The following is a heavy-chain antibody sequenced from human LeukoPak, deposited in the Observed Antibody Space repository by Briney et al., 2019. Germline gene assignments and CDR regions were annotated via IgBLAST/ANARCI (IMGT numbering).Heavy chain of an antibody. CDR2: ISSSSSYI. J-gene: IGHJ4*02. CDR3: ARDICSGGSCYGLYY. CDR1: GFTFSSYS. D-gene: IGHD2-15*01. V-gene: IGHV3-21*01. Sequence: GGSLRLSCAASGFTFSSYSMNWVRQAPGKGLEWVSSISSSSSYIYYADSVKGRFTISRDNAKNSLYLQMNSLRAEDTAVYYCARDICSGGSCYGLYYWSQGTLVTVSS.